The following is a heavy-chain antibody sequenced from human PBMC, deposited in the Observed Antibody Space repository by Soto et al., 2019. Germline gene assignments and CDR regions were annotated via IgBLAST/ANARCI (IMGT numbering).Heavy chain of an antibody. CDR1: GFTFSSYA. CDR2: ISGSGGST. V-gene: IGHV3-23*01. D-gene: IGHD3-16*02. CDR3: AKSVGRRNSFGGVIVAPQVDY. J-gene: IGHJ4*02. Sequence: GGSLRLSCAASGFTFSSYAMSWVRQAPGKGLEWVSAISGSGGSTYYADSVKGRFTISRDNSKNTLYLQMNSLRAEDTAVYYCAKSVGRRNSFGGVIVAPQVDYWGQGTLVTVSS.